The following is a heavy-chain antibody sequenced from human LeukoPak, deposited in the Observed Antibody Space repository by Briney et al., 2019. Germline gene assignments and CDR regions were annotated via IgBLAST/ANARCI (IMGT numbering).Heavy chain of an antibody. D-gene: IGHD2-2*01. CDR2: IYYSGTT. Sequence: PSETLSLTCTVSGGSISISGHYWHWIRQPSGKGLEWIGSIYYSGTTFHNLSLKGRVTISVDTSKNQFSLKLNSVTAADTAVYYCARFAVVPDYYFDYWGQGTLVTVSS. V-gene: IGHV4-39*01. J-gene: IGHJ4*02. CDR1: GGSISISGHY. CDR3: ARFAVVPDYYFDY.